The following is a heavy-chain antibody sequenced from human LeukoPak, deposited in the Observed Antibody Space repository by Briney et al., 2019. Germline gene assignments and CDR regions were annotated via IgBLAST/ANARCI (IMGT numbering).Heavy chain of an antibody. CDR3: ARRAQRGYLEWFYHYYYGMDV. J-gene: IGHJ6*02. D-gene: IGHD3-3*01. CDR2: IKQDGSEK. Sequence: PGGSLRLSCAASGFTFSSYWMSWVRQAPGKGLEWVANIKQDGSEKYYVDSVKGRFTISRDNAKNSLYLQMNSLRAEDTAVYYCARRAQRGYLEWFYHYYYGMDVWGQGTTVTVSS. CDR1: GFTFSSYW. V-gene: IGHV3-7*01.